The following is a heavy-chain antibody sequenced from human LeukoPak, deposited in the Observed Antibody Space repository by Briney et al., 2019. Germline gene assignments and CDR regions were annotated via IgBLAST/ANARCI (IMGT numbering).Heavy chain of an antibody. J-gene: IGHJ4*02. D-gene: IGHD6-13*01. CDR2: IYYSGST. CDR1: GGSISSYY. V-gene: IGHV4-59*12. Sequence: SETLSLTCTVSGGSISSYYWSWIRQPPGKGLEWIGYIYYSGSTNYNPSLKSRVTISVDTSKNQFSLKLSSVTAADTAVYYCAREDIAGGPDYWGQGTLVTVSS. CDR3: AREDIAGGPDY.